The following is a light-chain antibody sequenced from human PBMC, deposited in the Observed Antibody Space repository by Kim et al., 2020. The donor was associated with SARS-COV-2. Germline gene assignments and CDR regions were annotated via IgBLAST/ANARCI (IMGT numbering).Light chain of an antibody. CDR2: GAS. Sequence: SAGERATLSCRASQSVSSSNLAWYQQKPGQAPRLLIYGASSRATGIPDRFSGSGSGTDFTLTISRLEPEDFAVYYCQQYGSSLRTFGQGTKVDIK. V-gene: IGKV3-20*01. CDR3: QQYGSSLRT. J-gene: IGKJ1*01. CDR1: QSVSSSN.